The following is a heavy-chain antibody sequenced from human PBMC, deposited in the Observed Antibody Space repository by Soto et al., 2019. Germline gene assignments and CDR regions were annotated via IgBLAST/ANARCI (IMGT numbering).Heavy chain of an antibody. CDR1: GYTFTSYD. Sequence: QVQLVQSGAEVKKPGASVKVSCKASGYTFTSYDINWVRQATRQGLEWMGWMNPNSGNTGYAQKFQGRVTMTRNTSISTGYMELSSLRSEDTAVYYCARGRLVRNWFDPWGQGTLVTVSS. D-gene: IGHD2-2*01. CDR2: MNPNSGNT. CDR3: ARGRLVRNWFDP. J-gene: IGHJ5*02. V-gene: IGHV1-8*01.